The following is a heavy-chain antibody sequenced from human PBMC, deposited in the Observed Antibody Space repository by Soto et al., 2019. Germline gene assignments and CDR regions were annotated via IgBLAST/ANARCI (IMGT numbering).Heavy chain of an antibody. J-gene: IGHJ4*02. CDR1: GYTFTSYA. V-gene: IGHV1-3*01. Sequence: QVQLVQSGAEVKKPGASVKVSCKASGYTFTSYAMHWVRQAPGQRLEWMGWINAGNGNTKYSQKFQGRVTITRDTSASTAYMELSSLRSEDTAVYYCARAIYDYIWGSYRYVGYFDYWGQGTLVTVSS. D-gene: IGHD3-16*02. CDR3: ARAIYDYIWGSYRYVGYFDY. CDR2: INAGNGNT.